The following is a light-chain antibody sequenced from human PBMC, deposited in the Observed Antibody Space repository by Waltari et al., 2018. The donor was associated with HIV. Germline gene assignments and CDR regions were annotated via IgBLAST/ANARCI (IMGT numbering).Light chain of an antibody. V-gene: IGLV7-43*01. CDR1: TGAVTSGNY. Sequence: QTVVTQEPSLTVSPGGPVTLTCASSTGAVTSGNYPNWFQQKPGPAPRALIYSTNKKHSWTPARFSGSLLGGKAALTLSGVQPEDEAEYYCLLYYGGQGYVFGTGTKVTVL. CDR2: STN. J-gene: IGLJ1*01. CDR3: LLYYGGQGYV.